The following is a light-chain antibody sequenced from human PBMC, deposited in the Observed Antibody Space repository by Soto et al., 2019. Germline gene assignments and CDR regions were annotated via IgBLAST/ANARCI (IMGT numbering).Light chain of an antibody. V-gene: IGKV3-15*01. CDR2: DAI. CDR1: QNIHNH. Sequence: DKLMSQSPATLSVSPGERVTLSCRASQNIHNHMSWFLQKPGQTPRLLIYDAIIRAPDVPARFSGSWSGTEFTLTINSLQSEECAVYYCQQYDAWPLTCGGGTKVEIK. CDR3: QQYDAWPLT. J-gene: IGKJ4*01.